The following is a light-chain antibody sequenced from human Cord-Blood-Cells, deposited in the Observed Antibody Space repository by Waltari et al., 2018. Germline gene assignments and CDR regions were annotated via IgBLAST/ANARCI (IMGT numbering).Light chain of an antibody. J-gene: IGLJ3*02. Sequence: QSALTQPASVSGSPGQSITIPCTGTSSDAGGYNYVTWYQQHPGKAPKLMIYDVSKRPSGVSSRFSGSKSGNTASLTISGLQAEDEADYYCSSYTSSSTWVFGGGTKLTVL. V-gene: IGLV2-14*01. CDR3: SSYTSSSTWV. CDR2: DVS. CDR1: SSDAGGYNY.